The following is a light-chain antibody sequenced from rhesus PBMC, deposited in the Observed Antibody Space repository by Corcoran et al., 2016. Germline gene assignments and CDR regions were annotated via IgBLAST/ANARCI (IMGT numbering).Light chain of an antibody. CDR2: KES. J-gene: IGKJ2*01. Sequence: DIQMTQSPSSLSASAGDTVTITCRASQSISSWLDWYQQKPGKAPKLLINKESSLQSGVPSRFSGSEAGKYFTLTISSLQPEEFATYYCLQYGSSPYSFGQGTKVEIK. CDR3: LQYGSSPYS. V-gene: IGKV1-22*01. CDR1: QSISSW.